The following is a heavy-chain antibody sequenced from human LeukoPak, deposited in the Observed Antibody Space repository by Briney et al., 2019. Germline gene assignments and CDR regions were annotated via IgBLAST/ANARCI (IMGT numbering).Heavy chain of an antibody. J-gene: IGHJ5*02. D-gene: IGHD6-13*01. Sequence: QTGGSLRLSCAASGFTFSNYGLNWVRQAPGKGLEWVAVIWYDGSNKYYADSVKGRFTISRDNPKNTLYLQMNSLRAEDTAVYYCARDRGSSWLYEPGSLWFDPWGQGTLVTVSS. CDR1: GFTFSNYG. CDR3: ARDRGSSWLYEPGSLWFDP. CDR2: IWYDGSNK. V-gene: IGHV3-33*08.